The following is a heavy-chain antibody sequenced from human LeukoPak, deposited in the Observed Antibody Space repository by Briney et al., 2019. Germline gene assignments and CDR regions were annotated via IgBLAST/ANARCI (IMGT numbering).Heavy chain of an antibody. J-gene: IGHJ4*02. V-gene: IGHV3-30*18. CDR2: ISYDGSNK. Sequence: PGGSLRLSCAASGFTFSSYGMHWIRQAPGKGLEWVAVISYDGSNKYYADSVKGRFTIFRDNSKNTLYLQMSSLRAEDTAVYYCAKGSRSMAVDNLCDYWGQGTLVTVSS. CDR1: GFTFSSYG. CDR3: AKGSRSMAVDNLCDY. D-gene: IGHD5-24*01.